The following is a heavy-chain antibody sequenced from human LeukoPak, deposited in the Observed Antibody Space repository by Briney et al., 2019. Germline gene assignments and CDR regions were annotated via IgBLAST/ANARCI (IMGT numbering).Heavy chain of an antibody. CDR1: GGTFSSYA. CDR2: INPSGGST. CDR3: ARRIKNATTLWNWFDP. V-gene: IGHV1-46*01. Sequence: DSVKVSCKASGGTFSSYAISWVRQAPGQGLEWMGIINPSGGSTSYAQKFQGRVTMTRNITTSTVYMELSSLRSEDTAVYYCARRIKNATTLWNWFDPWGQGTLVTVSS. D-gene: IGHD1-14*01. J-gene: IGHJ5*02.